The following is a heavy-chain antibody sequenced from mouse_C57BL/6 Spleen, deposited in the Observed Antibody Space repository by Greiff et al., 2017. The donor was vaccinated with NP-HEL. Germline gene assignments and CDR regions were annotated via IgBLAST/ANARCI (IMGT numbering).Heavy chain of an antibody. CDR1: GYTFTSYW. D-gene: IGHD1-1*01. Sequence: VQLQQSGAELVRPGTSVKLSCKASGYTFTSYWMHWVKQRPGQGLEWIGVIDPSDSYTNYNQKFKGKATLTVDTSSSTAYMQLSSLTSEDSAVYYCASGSKGSYFDYWGQGTTLTVSS. J-gene: IGHJ2*01. CDR3: ASGSKGSYFDY. CDR2: IDPSDSYT. V-gene: IGHV1-59*01.